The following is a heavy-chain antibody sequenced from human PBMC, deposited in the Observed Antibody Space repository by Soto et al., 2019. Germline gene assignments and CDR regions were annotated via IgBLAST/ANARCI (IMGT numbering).Heavy chain of an antibody. CDR2: ISSSGTTI. D-gene: IGHD6-13*01. Sequence: PGGSLRLSCAASGFSFSRHSMNWVRQAPGKGLEWVSYISSSGTTIYYADSVKGRFTISRDNAKNSLYLQMNSLRAEDTAVYYCARTTYPSSSWSPEGWFDPWGQGTLVTVSS. J-gene: IGHJ5*02. V-gene: IGHV3-48*04. CDR3: ARTTYPSSSWSPEGWFDP. CDR1: GFSFSRHS.